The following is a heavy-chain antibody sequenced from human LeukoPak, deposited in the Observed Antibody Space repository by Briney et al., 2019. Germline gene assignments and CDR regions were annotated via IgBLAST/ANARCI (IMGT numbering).Heavy chain of an antibody. CDR2: ISWSSGSI. CDR1: GFTFDDYA. J-gene: IGHJ4*02. Sequence: GGSLRLSCAASGFTFDDYAMHWVRQAPGKGLEWVSGISWSSGSIGYADSVKGRFTISRDNAKNSLYLQMNSLRAEDTALYYCARGARYDSRYHFDYWGQGTLVTVSP. CDR3: ARGARYDSRYHFDY. D-gene: IGHD3-22*01. V-gene: IGHV3-9*01.